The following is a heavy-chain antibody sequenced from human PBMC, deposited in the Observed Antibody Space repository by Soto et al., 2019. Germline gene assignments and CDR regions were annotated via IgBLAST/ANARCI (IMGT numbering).Heavy chain of an antibody. CDR3: ASDLVDTAMVTSGADYYYYGMDV. CDR1: GGTFSSYT. CDR2: IIPILGIA. V-gene: IGHV1-69*02. J-gene: IGHJ6*02. Sequence: QVQLVQSGAEVKKPGSSVKVSCKASGGTFSSYTISWVRQAPGQGLEWMGRIIPILGIANYAQKFQGRVTITADKSTSTAYMELSSLRSEDTAVYYCASDLVDTAMVTSGADYYYYGMDVWGQGTTVTVSS. D-gene: IGHD5-18*01.